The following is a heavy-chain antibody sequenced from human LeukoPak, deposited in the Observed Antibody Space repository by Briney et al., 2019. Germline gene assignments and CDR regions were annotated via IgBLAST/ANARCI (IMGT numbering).Heavy chain of an antibody. V-gene: IGHV4-59*01. Sequence: PSETLSLTCSVSGDSIISYYWTWIPQSPGKGLEWIGHIYFSGATYYNPSLNSRVTISIDKSKSQFSLKLGSLTAADTAVYYCARGPPLRVGRGFYYMDVWDKGTTVTVSS. CDR1: GDSIISYY. D-gene: IGHD3-10*01. CDR2: IYFSGAT. J-gene: IGHJ6*03. CDR3: ARGPPLRVGRGFYYMDV.